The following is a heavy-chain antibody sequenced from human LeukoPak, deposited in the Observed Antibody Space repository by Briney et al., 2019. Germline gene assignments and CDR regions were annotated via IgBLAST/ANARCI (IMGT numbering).Heavy chain of an antibody. J-gene: IGHJ1*01. V-gene: IGHV3-21*01. Sequence: GGSLRLSCAASGFTFSSYSVNWVRQAPGKGLEWVSSISSSSSYIYYADSVKGRFTISRDNAKNSLYLQMNSLRAEDTAVYYCARDRVLGFQHWGQGTLVTVSS. D-gene: IGHD6-6*01. CDR2: ISSSSSYI. CDR3: ARDRVLGFQH. CDR1: GFTFSSYS.